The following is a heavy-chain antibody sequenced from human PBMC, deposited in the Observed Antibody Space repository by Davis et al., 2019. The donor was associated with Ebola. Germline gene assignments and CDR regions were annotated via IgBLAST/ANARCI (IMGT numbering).Heavy chain of an antibody. V-gene: IGHV3-74*01. CDR3: ARSSYQPDY. J-gene: IGHJ4*02. CDR1: GFTFSSYW. Sequence: PGGSLRLSCAASGFTFSSYWMHWVRHAPGNVLFLVSRINPDGSFTDYADSVKGRFSISRDSTSNTLYLQMNGLRAEDTAVYYCARSSYQPDYWGQGTLVTVSS. D-gene: IGHD2-2*01. CDR2: INPDGSFT.